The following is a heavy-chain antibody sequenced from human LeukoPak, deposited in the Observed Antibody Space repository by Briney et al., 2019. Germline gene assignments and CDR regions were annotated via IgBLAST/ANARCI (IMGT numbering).Heavy chain of an antibody. CDR1: GFTFSDYY. CDR3: ARDGYSLDAFDI. J-gene: IGHJ3*02. D-gene: IGHD5-24*01. CDR2: ISNSGSTI. V-gene: IGHV3-11*01. Sequence: PGGSLRLSCAASGFTFSDYYMSWIRQAPGKGLEWVSYISNSGSTIYYADSVRGRFTISRDNAKNSLYLQMNSLRAEDTAVYYCARDGYSLDAFDIWGQGTMVTVSP.